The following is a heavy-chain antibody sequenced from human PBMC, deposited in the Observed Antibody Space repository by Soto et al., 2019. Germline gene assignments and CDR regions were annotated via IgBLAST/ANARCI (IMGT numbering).Heavy chain of an antibody. CDR1: GFTFSSYW. CDR3: ARDGSSTSCDSDY. CDR2: IKQDGSEK. D-gene: IGHD2-2*01. V-gene: IGHV3-7*01. Sequence: EVQLVESGGGLVQPGGSLRLSCAASGFTFSSYWLSWVRQAPGKGLEWVANIKQDGSEKYYVDSVKGRFTISRDNAKNSLYLQMNSLRAEDTAVYYCARDGSSTSCDSDYWGQGTLVTVSS. J-gene: IGHJ4*02.